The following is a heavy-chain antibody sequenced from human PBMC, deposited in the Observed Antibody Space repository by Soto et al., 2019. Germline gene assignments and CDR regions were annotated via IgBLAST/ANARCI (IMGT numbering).Heavy chain of an antibody. CDR1: GFTFSDYY. CDR3: ASGPRWLSD. Sequence: QVQLVESGGGLVKPGGSLRLSCAASGFTFSDYYMSWIRQAPGKGLESLSYISGSSSDTNYADSVRGRFTISRDNAKNALYLQMNSLRAEDTALYYCASGPRWLSDCGQGTLVIVSS. V-gene: IGHV3-11*05. D-gene: IGHD3-10*01. CDR2: ISGSSSDT. J-gene: IGHJ4*02.